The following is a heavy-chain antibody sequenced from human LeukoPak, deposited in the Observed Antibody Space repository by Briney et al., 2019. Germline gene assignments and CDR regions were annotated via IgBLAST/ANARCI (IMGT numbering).Heavy chain of an antibody. CDR1: GFTVSRNY. CDR3: ASSSGSYPPAPFDY. CDR2: IYSGGTT. J-gene: IGHJ4*02. Sequence: GGSLRLSCAASGFTVSRNYMIWVRQAPGKGLEWVSVIYSGGTTYYADSVKGRFTISRDNSKSTLYLQMNSLRVEDTAVYYCASSSGSYPPAPFDYWGQGTLVAVSS. D-gene: IGHD3-10*01. V-gene: IGHV3-66*01.